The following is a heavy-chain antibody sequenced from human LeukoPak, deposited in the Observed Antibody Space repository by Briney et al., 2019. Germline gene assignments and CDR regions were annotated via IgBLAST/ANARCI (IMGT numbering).Heavy chain of an antibody. Sequence: GGSLRLSCAASVFILSGYFMSWVRQAPWKGLEWVASIKHDGSEEYYVDSVRGRFTISRDNTKSSLYLQMSSLRAEDTAVYYCATDRGWRTSGYYLYYFESWGQGTLVTVSS. CDR3: ATDRGWRTSGYYLYYFES. V-gene: IGHV3-7*01. D-gene: IGHD3-3*01. CDR1: VFILSGYF. CDR2: IKHDGSEE. J-gene: IGHJ4*02.